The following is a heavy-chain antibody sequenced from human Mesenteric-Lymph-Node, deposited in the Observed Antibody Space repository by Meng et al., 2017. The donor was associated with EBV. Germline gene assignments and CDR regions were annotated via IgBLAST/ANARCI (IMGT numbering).Heavy chain of an antibody. V-gene: IGHV1-3*01. D-gene: IGHD4-17*01. J-gene: IGHJ4*02. CDR2: INVGSGDT. CDR3: ARGRTTVTSRYFDY. CDR1: GYTFTTYA. Sequence: VTCVDRVKNPGTSVKVAFKASGYTFTTYAMHWLRQAPGQSLEWMGWINVGSGDTKYLQKLQGRVTITRDTSASTTYLELSSLRSEDTAVYYCARGRTTVTSRYFDYWGQGSLVTVSS.